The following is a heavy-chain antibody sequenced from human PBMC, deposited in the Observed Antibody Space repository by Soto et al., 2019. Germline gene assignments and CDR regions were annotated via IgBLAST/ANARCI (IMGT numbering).Heavy chain of an antibody. CDR3: ARGKLWFGEFSWDYYYYCMDV. CDR1: GYTFTSYG. V-gene: IGHV1-18*04. Sequence: ASVKVSCKASGYTFTSYGISWVRQAPGQGLEWMGWVSAYNGNTNYAQKLQGRVTMTTDTSKSTAYMELRSLRSDDTSVYYCARGKLWFGEFSWDYYYYCMDVRGQGTTVTVSS. J-gene: IGHJ6*02. CDR2: VSAYNGNT. D-gene: IGHD3-10*01.